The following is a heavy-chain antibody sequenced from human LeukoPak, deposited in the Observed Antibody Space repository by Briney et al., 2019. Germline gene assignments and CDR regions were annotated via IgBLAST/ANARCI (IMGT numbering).Heavy chain of an antibody. CDR3: ARDLASCAGDCYSDGFDY. CDR1: GGSISSYY. D-gene: IGHD2-21*02. Sequence: SETLSLTCTVSGGSISSYYWSWIRQPPGKGLEWIGYIYYSGSTNYNPSLKSRVTISVDTSKNQFSLKMSSVTAADTAVYYCARDLASCAGDCYSDGFDYWGQGALVTVSS. CDR2: IYYSGST. J-gene: IGHJ4*02. V-gene: IGHV4-59*12.